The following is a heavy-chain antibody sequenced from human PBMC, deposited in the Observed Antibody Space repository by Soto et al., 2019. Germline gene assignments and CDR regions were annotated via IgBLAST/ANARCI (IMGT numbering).Heavy chain of an antibody. V-gene: IGHV3-11*04. CDR3: ARDPPIVVVPAALSYGMDV. Sequence: GGSLRLSCSASGFTFSDENMSWVRQVPGKGLEWVSGISSSGSTIYYADSVKGRFTISRDNAKNSLYLQMNSLRAEDTAVYYCARDPPIVVVPAALSYGMDVWGQGTTVTVSS. CDR2: ISSSGSTI. CDR1: GFTFSDEN. J-gene: IGHJ6*02. D-gene: IGHD2-2*01.